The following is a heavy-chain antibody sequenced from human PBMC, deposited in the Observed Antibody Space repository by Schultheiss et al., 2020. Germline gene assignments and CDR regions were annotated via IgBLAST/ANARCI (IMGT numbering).Heavy chain of an antibody. Sequence: ASVKVSCKASGYTFTGYYMHWVRQAPGQGLEWMGWINPNSGGTNYAQRFQGRLTMTTDTSTTTAYMELRSLRSDDTAVYYCAREDLAYCGGGSCYPGGYYYMDVWGKGTTVTVSS. CDR2: INPNSGGT. CDR3: AREDLAYCGGGSCYPGGYYYMDV. V-gene: IGHV1-2*02. D-gene: IGHD2-15*01. CDR1: GYTFTGYY. J-gene: IGHJ6*03.